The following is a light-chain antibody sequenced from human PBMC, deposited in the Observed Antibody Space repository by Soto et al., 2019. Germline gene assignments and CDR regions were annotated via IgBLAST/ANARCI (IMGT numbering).Light chain of an antibody. J-gene: IGKJ5*01. CDR1: QVIGNY. CDR2: GAY. V-gene: IGKV1-27*01. CDR3: QNYNSRLIT. Sequence: DIQMTQSPSSLSASVGDRVTITCRASQVIGNYLAWYQQKPGKVPKLLIYGAYTLQSGVPSRFSGSGSGTDFTLTISSLQPEDVAIYYCQNYNSRLITLAQGSPLAI.